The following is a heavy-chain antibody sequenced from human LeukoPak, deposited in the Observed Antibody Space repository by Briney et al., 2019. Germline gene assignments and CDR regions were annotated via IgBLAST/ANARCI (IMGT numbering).Heavy chain of an antibody. CDR3: ARDLYTGYDLDAFDI. CDR2: IIPIFGTA. V-gene: IGHV1-69*01. J-gene: IGHJ3*02. Sequence: SVKVSCKASGGTFSSYAISWVRQAPGQGLEWMGGIIPIFGTANYAQKFQGRVTITADESTSTAYMELSSLRSEDTAVYYCARDLYTGYDLDAFDIWGQGTMVTVSS. D-gene: IGHD5-12*01. CDR1: GGTFSSYA.